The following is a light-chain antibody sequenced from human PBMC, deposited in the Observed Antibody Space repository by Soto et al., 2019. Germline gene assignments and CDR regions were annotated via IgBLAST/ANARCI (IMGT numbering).Light chain of an antibody. V-gene: IGKV3-15*01. CDR1: QSVTSN. Sequence: EIVMTQSPATLSVSPGERATLSCRASQSVTSNLDWYQQKPGQAPRLLIYGASTRTTGIPARFSGSGSGTEFTLTISSLPSEDFAVYYCQQRSNWPITFGQGTRLEIK. CDR3: QQRSNWPIT. J-gene: IGKJ5*01. CDR2: GAS.